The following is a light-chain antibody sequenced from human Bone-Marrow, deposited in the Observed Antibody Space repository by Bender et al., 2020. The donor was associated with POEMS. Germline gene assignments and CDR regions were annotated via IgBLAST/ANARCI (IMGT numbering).Light chain of an antibody. CDR2: NNS. Sequence: QSVLTQPPSASGTPGQRVTISCSGSSSKFGSYPVNWYQQLPGAAPKLVIFNNSQRPSGVPDRFSGSNSGTSASLAFSVLLSDDEADFYCATWDDSLNGWVFGGGTKLTVL. CDR3: ATWDDSLNGWV. J-gene: IGLJ3*02. V-gene: IGLV1-44*01. CDR1: SSKFGSYP.